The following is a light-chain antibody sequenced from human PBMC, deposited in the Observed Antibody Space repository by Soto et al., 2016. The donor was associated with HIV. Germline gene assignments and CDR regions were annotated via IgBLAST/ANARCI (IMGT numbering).Light chain of an antibody. J-gene: IGLJ2*01. CDR3: QVWDASTDLVV. V-gene: IGLV3-21*03. CDR1: NVGSKS. Sequence: SYVLTQPPSLSVAPRKTARITCGGNNVGSKSVQWYQQKPGQAPVLVVYDDSDRPSGIPERFSGSNPGNTATLSISRVEAGDEADYYCQVWDASTDLVVFGGGTKLTVL. CDR2: DDS.